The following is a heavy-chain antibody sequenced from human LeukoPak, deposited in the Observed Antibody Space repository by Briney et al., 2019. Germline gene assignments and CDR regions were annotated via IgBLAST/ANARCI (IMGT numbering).Heavy chain of an antibody. CDR2: ISSSCSYI. CDR1: GFTFNSYT. CDR3: AREDAGVRFDP. Sequence: GGSLRLSCAASGFTFNSYTMNWVRQAPGMGLEWVSSISSSCSYIYYADSLKGRFTVSRDNAKNSLYLLMNSLRAEDTAVYYCAREDAGVRFDPWGQGTLVTVSS. V-gene: IGHV3-21*01. D-gene: IGHD3-3*01. J-gene: IGHJ5*02.